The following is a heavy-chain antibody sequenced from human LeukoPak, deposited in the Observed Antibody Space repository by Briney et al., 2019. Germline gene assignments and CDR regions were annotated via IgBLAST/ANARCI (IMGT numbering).Heavy chain of an antibody. V-gene: IGHV1-18*01. CDR3: ARVPSENFGVLNNWFDP. D-gene: IGHD3-3*01. CDR2: ISAYNGNT. CDR1: GYTFTSYG. J-gene: IGHJ5*02. Sequence: ASVKVSCKASGYTFTSYGISWVRQAPGQGLEWMGWISAYNGNTNYAQKLQGRVTMTTDTSTSTAHMELRSLRSDDTAVYYCARVPSENFGVLNNWFDPWGQGTLVTVSS.